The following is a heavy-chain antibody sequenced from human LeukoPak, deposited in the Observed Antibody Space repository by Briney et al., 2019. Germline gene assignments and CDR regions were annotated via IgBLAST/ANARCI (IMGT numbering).Heavy chain of an antibody. CDR3: VREVSGWPNNWFDP. J-gene: IGHJ5*02. CDR1: GFTFSSYA. D-gene: IGHD6-19*01. CDR2: ISDSGDGT. V-gene: IGHV3-23*01. Sequence: GGSLRLSCAGPGFTFSSYAMSWVRQSPGKGLEWVSAISDSGDGTYYADSVRARFTISRDNSKNTVDLQMSSLRAEDTAVYYCVREVSGWPNNWFDPWGQGTLVTVSS.